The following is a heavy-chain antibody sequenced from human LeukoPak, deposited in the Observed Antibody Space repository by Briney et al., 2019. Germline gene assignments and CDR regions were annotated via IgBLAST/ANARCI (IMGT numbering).Heavy chain of an antibody. D-gene: IGHD6-6*01. CDR3: ASDSLSKAARPTRSGWCEP. V-gene: IGHV1-69*04. Sequence: SVKVSCKASGATFTSYAISWVRQAPGHRLKWMGRIIPIFGIANYAQKFQRRVTITAAKGTTTAYIELSSLRSEDSAVYYCASDSLSKAARPTRSGWCEPWGERTLVPVSS. J-gene: IGHJ5*02. CDR1: GATFTSYA. CDR2: IIPIFGIA.